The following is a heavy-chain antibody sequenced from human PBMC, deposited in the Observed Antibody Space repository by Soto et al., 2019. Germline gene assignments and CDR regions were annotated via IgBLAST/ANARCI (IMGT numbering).Heavy chain of an antibody. J-gene: IGHJ6*02. CDR3: ARDVESGSSQYYYYYYGMDV. CDR2: ISYDGSNK. CDR1: GFTFSSYA. D-gene: IGHD1-26*01. Sequence: GGSLRLSCAASGFTFSSYAMHWVRQAPGKGLEWVAVISYDGSNKYYADSVKGRFTISRDNSKNTLYLKMNSLRAEDAAVYYCARDVESGSSQYYYYYYGMDVWGQGTKVTVSS. V-gene: IGHV3-30-3*01.